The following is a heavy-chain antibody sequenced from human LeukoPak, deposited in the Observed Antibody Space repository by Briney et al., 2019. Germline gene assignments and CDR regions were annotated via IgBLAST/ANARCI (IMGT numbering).Heavy chain of an antibody. D-gene: IGHD3-3*01. V-gene: IGHV4-4*07. CDR3: ARSGHTDFWSGWWFDP. CDR2: IHSSGSP. CDR1: GGSISSYY. Sequence: PSETLSLTCTVSGGSISSYYWSWIRQPAGKGLERMGRIHSSGSPNYNPSLKGRVTVSLDTSKNQFSLRLSSVTAADTAVYYCARSGHTDFWSGWWFDPWGQGTLVTVSS. J-gene: IGHJ5*02.